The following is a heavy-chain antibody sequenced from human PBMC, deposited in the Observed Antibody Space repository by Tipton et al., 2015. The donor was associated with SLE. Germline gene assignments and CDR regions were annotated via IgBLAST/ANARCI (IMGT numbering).Heavy chain of an antibody. D-gene: IGHD4-17*01. CDR1: GGTFSSYA. CDR3: AKDGPTVTEWAYFDY. J-gene: IGHJ4*02. Sequence: QVQLVQSGAEVKKPGSSVKVSCKASGGTFSSYAFSWVRQAPGQGLEWMGGIIPLFGRANYAQKFQDRITITADESTSTAYMELTSLRSEDTAVYYCAKDGPTVTEWAYFDYWGQGTLVTVSS. CDR2: IIPLFGRA. V-gene: IGHV1-69*01.